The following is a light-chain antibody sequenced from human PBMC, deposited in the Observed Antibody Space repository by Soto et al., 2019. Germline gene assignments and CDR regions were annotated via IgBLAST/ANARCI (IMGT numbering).Light chain of an antibody. CDR2: DSS. CDR1: QNLRSA. Sequence: EIVLTQSPAVVSVSPGAGATLSCRASQNLRSALAWYQQQPGQAPRLLMYDSSNRANGVPARFSASGSGTEFTLTITSLQSEDFAVYYCKQFNDWPRTFGQGTKVDIK. V-gene: IGKV3-15*01. J-gene: IGKJ1*01. CDR3: KQFNDWPRT.